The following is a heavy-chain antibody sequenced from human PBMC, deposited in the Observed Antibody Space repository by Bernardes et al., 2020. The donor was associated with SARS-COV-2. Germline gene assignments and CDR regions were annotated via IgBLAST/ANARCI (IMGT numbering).Heavy chain of an antibody. D-gene: IGHD6-6*01. V-gene: IGHV3-23*01. Sequence: GSLRLSCVASGFTSSQYAMTWVRQVPGKGLEWVSAISAIGGSTYYAESVKGRFTISRDNSRNTLYLELNSRRAEDTAVYYCSKNDKYSSSSMEVWGQGTTVTVS. CDR2: ISAIGGST. CDR1: GFTSSQYA. J-gene: IGHJ6*02. CDR3: SKNDKYSSSSMEV.